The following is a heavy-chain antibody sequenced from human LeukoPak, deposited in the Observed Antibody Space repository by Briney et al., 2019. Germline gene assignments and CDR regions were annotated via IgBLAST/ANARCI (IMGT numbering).Heavy chain of an antibody. V-gene: IGHV3-23*01. Sequence: GGSLRLSCAASGFTFSSYAMSWVRQAPGKGLEWVSAISGSGGSTYYADSVKGRFTISRDNSKSTLYLQMNSLRAEDTAVYYCAKSIAAAGGFDYWGQGTLVTVSS. D-gene: IGHD6-13*01. CDR1: GFTFSSYA. J-gene: IGHJ4*02. CDR2: ISGSGGST. CDR3: AKSIAAAGGFDY.